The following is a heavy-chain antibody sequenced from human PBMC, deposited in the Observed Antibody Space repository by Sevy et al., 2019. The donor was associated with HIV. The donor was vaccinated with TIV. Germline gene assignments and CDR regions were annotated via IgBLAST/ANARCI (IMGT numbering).Heavy chain of an antibody. Sequence: GGSLRLSCAASGFTFSSYAMRWVRQAPGKGLEWVAVISDDGSNKYYADSVKGRFTISRDNSKNTLYLQMNSLRAEDTAVYYCASREYSSGPFDYWGQGTLVTVSS. CDR3: ASREYSSGPFDY. CDR2: ISDDGSNK. CDR1: GFTFSSYA. D-gene: IGHD6-19*01. V-gene: IGHV3-30-3*01. J-gene: IGHJ4*02.